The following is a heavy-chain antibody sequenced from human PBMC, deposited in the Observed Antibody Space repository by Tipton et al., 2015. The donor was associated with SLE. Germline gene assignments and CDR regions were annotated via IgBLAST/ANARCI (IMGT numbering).Heavy chain of an antibody. Sequence: SLRLSCAASGFTFSSYGMHWVRQAPGKGLEWVAVIWYDGSNKYYADSVKGRFTISRDNSKNTLYLQMNSLRAEDTAVYYCARDDGGDYAGFDYWGQGTLVTVSS. CDR3: ARDDGGDYAGFDY. CDR1: GFTFSSYG. J-gene: IGHJ4*02. V-gene: IGHV3-33*01. CDR2: IWYDGSNK. D-gene: IGHD3-16*01.